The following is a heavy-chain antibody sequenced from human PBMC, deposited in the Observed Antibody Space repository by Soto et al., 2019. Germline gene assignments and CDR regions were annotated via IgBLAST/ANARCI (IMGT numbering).Heavy chain of an antibody. Sequence: GGSLRLSCAASGFTFSSYWMSWVRQAPGKGLEWVANIKQDGSEKYYVDSVKGRFTISRDNAKNSLYLQMNSLRAEDTAVYYCARDPACSSTSCPWDYYYYGMDVWGQGTTVTVSS. CDR3: ARDPACSSTSCPWDYYYYGMDV. J-gene: IGHJ6*02. CDR2: IKQDGSEK. D-gene: IGHD2-2*01. CDR1: GFTFSSYW. V-gene: IGHV3-7*01.